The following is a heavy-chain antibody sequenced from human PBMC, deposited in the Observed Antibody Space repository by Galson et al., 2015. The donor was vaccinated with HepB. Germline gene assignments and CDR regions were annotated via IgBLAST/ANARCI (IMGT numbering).Heavy chain of an antibody. Sequence: SLRLSCAASGFTFSSYWMSWVRQAPGKGLEWVANIKQDGSEKYYVDSVKGRFTISRDNAKNSLYLQMNSLRAEDTAVYYCARAKRGVVVKSIPKYYFDYWGQGTLVTVSS. CDR2: IKQDGSEK. CDR3: ARAKRGVVVKSIPKYYFDY. J-gene: IGHJ4*02. D-gene: IGHD3-22*01. CDR1: GFTFSSYW. V-gene: IGHV3-7*03.